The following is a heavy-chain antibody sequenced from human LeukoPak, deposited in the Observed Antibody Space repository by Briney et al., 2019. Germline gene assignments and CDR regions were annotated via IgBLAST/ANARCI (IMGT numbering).Heavy chain of an antibody. V-gene: IGHV3-30*18. CDR3: AKDSSNIMGARLDY. CDR2: ISYDGSDK. CDR1: GFTFSNDG. Sequence: AGGSLRLSCAASGFTFSNDGMHWVRQAPGRGLEWVALISYDGSDKHYADSVKGRFTVSRDNSKNTLYLQMNSLRAKDTAVYYCAKDSSNIMGARLDYWGQGTLATVSS. D-gene: IGHD1-26*01. J-gene: IGHJ4*02.